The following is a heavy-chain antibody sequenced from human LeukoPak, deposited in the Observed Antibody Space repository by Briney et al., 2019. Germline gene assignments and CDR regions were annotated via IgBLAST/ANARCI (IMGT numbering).Heavy chain of an antibody. V-gene: IGHV3-23*01. Sequence: GGSLRLSCAVSGFTVSSNYMSWVRQAPGKGLEWVSSINGGGYSTYSADSVKGRFTISRDNSNNTLYLQLNSLRAEDTAVYYCAKDPSGTYPDDAFDIWGQGTMVTVSS. CDR2: INGGGYST. J-gene: IGHJ3*02. CDR3: AKDPSGTYPDDAFDI. D-gene: IGHD1-26*01. CDR1: GFTVSSNY.